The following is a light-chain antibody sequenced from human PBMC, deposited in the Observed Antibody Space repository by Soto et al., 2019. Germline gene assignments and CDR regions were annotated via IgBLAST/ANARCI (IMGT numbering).Light chain of an antibody. V-gene: IGLV2-14*01. CDR3: SSYSSSSWV. J-gene: IGLJ3*02. CDR1: SSDVGAYKY. CDR2: EVS. Sequence: QSALTQPASLSGSPGQTLTISCTGTSSDVGAYKYVSWYQQHPGKAPKLMIYEVSSRPSGISDRFSGSKSGNTASLTISGLQVEDEADYYCSSYSSSSWVFGGGTPLTVL.